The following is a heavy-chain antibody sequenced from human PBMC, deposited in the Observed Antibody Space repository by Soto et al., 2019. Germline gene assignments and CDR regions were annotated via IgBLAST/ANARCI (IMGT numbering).Heavy chain of an antibody. CDR3: ARDISPAVGIAAAVSGDNWFDP. CDR1: GGTFSSYA. V-gene: IGHV1-69*13. J-gene: IGHJ5*02. D-gene: IGHD6-13*01. Sequence: EASVKVSCKASGGTFSSYAISWVRQAPGQGLEWMGGIIPIFGTANYAQKFQGRVTITADESTSTAYMELSSLRSEDTAVYYCARDISPAVGIAAAVSGDNWFDPWGQGTLVTVSS. CDR2: IIPIFGTA.